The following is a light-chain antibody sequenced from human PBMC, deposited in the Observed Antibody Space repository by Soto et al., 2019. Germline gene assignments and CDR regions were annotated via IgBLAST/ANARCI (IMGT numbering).Light chain of an antibody. CDR3: QKYNSAPLT. Sequence: DIQMTQSPSSLSASVGDRVTITCRASQGITNNLAWYQQKPGKVPKLLIYAAPTLQAGVTSRFSGSGSGTDFTLTISSLQPEAGATYDDQKYNSAPLTFSGGTKVVIK. J-gene: IGKJ4*01. CDR1: QGITNN. CDR2: AAP. V-gene: IGKV1-27*01.